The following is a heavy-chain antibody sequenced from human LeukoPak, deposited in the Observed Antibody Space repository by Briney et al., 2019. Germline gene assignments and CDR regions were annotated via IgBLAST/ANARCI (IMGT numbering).Heavy chain of an antibody. CDR2: IYHSGST. CDR1: GYSISSGYY. V-gene: IGHV4-38-2*02. Sequence: PSETLSLTCTVSGYSISSGYYWGWIRQPPGKGLEWIGSIYHSGSTYYNPSLKSRVTISVDTSKNQFSLKLSSVTAADTAVYYCARDPRDFWSGYYSYYFDYWGQGTLVTVSS. D-gene: IGHD3-3*01. J-gene: IGHJ4*02. CDR3: ARDPRDFWSGYYSYYFDY.